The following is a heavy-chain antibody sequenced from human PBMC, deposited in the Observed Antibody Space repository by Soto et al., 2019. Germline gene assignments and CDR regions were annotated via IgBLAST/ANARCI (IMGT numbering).Heavy chain of an antibody. CDR3: AIEDVIMNPEPYYYGIDV. CDR2: IIPIFGTA. J-gene: IGHJ6*02. Sequence: QVQLVQSGAEVKKPGSSVKVSCKASGGTFSSYAISWVRQAPGQGLEWMGGIIPIFGTANYAQKFQGRVTITGDESTSTAYMELSSLRSEDTAVYYCAIEDVIMNPEPYYYGIDVWGQGTTVTVSS. V-gene: IGHV1-69*12. D-gene: IGHD3-16*01. CDR1: GGTFSSYA.